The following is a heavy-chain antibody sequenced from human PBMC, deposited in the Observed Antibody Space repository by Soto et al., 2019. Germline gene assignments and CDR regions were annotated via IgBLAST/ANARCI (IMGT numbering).Heavy chain of an antibody. Sequence: QITLNESGPTVVRPTETLTLTCRFSGFSLTTSGVGVGWIRQSPGKAPGWLALIYWDDDKRYSASLKSRLTITKDSYKNQVVLTVSDLDPTDTATYYCAHRVLRTVFGLVTTTAIYFDFWGQGTPVAVSS. CDR1: GFSLTTSGVG. J-gene: IGHJ4*02. CDR3: AHRVLRTVFGLVTTTAIYFDF. CDR2: IYWDDDK. V-gene: IGHV2-5*02. D-gene: IGHD3-3*01.